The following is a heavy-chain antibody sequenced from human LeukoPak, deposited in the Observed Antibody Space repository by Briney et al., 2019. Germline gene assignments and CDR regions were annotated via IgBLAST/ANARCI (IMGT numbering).Heavy chain of an antibody. J-gene: IGHJ4*02. D-gene: IGHD2-21*02. CDR2: IKKDGSET. V-gene: IGHV3-7*01. CDR3: ARDSNCGGDCYSTTPDY. CDR1: GFTFSTSW. Sequence: AGGSLRLSCAASGFTFSTSWMSWVRQVPGKGLEWVANIKKDGSETYYVDSVKGRFTISRDNAKNSLYLQMNSLRAEDTAVYYCARDSNCGGDCYSTTPDYWGQGTLVTVSS.